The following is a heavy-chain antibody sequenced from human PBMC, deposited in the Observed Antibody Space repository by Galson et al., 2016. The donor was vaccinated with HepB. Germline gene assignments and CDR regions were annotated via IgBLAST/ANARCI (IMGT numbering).Heavy chain of an antibody. CDR3: VRDYPRGGDW. V-gene: IGHV3-33*02. D-gene: IGHD2-15*01. CDR1: GFSFSTYG. Sequence: SLRLSCAASGFSFSTYGMNWVRQAPGKGLEWVAFIWYDGSKKYYADFAKGRFTISRDNSQNTLFLQMNSLRAEDTAVYYCVRDYPRGGDWWGQGTLVIVSS. J-gene: IGHJ4*02. CDR2: IWYDGSKK.